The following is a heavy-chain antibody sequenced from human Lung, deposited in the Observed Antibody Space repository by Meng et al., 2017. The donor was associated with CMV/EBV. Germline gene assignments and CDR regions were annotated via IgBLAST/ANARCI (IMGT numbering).Heavy chain of an antibody. CDR1: GFTFSSYE. D-gene: IGHD3-10*01. Sequence: GESLKISCAASGFTFSSYEMNWVRQAPGKGLEWVSYISSSGSTIYYADSVKGRFTISRDNAKNSLYLQMNSLRAEDTAVYYCARVPRSRYYYYGMDVWDQGTTVTVSS. V-gene: IGHV3-48*03. CDR3: ARVPRSRYYYYGMDV. CDR2: ISSSGSTI. J-gene: IGHJ6*02.